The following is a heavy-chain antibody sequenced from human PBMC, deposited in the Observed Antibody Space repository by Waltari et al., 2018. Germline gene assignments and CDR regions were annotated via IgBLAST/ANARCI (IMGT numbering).Heavy chain of an antibody. CDR3: AREEDYYGSGSSATHYYYGMDV. D-gene: IGHD3-10*01. J-gene: IGHJ6*02. CDR2: IYSGVST. CDR1: GFTVSSKY. V-gene: IGHV3-53*01. Sequence: EVQLVESGGGLIQPGGSLRLSCAASGFTVSSKYMSWVRQAPGKGLEGVSVIYSGVSTYYADSVKVRFTISRDNSKNTLYLQMNSLRAEDTAVYYCAREEDYYGSGSSATHYYYGMDVWGQGTTVTVSS.